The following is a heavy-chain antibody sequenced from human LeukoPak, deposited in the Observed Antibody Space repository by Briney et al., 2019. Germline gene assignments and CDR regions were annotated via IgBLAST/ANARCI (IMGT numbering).Heavy chain of an antibody. V-gene: IGHV3-30-3*01. CDR3: ARLFSGSYYDGYYFDX. Sequence: GGSLRLSCAASGFTFSSYAMHWVRQAPGKGLEWVAVISYDGSNKYYADSVKGRFTISRDNSKNTLYLQMNSLRAEDTAVYYCARLFSGSYYDGYYFDXXXXGTLVTVSS. CDR2: ISYDGSNK. D-gene: IGHD3-10*01. CDR1: GFTFSSYA. J-gene: IGHJ4*02.